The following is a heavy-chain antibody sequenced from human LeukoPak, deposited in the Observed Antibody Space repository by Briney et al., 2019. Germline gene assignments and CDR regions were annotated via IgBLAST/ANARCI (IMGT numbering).Heavy chain of an antibody. CDR2: VQYDGSVQ. CDR3: AGITMIQGGQNPFLDY. J-gene: IGHJ4*02. Sequence: GGSLRLSCVASGFIFSTYGMNWVRQAPGKGLEWVAFVQYDGSVQLYTDSVKGRFTISRDNSKNTLYLQMNSLRVEDTAVYYCAGITMIQGGQNPFLDYWGQGTLVTVSS. D-gene: IGHD3-10*01. V-gene: IGHV3-30*02. CDR1: GFIFSTYG.